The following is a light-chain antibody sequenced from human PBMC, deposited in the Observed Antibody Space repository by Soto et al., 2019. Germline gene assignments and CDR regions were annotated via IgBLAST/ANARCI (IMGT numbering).Light chain of an antibody. V-gene: IGKV1-5*03. Sequence: DIQMTQSPSTLSGSVGDRVTITCRASQTISSWLAWYQQKPGKAPKILIYKASTLKSGVPSRFSGSGSETEFTLTISSLQPDDFATYYCQHYNSYSEAFGQGTKVELK. CDR1: QTISSW. CDR3: QHYNSYSEA. J-gene: IGKJ1*01. CDR2: KAS.